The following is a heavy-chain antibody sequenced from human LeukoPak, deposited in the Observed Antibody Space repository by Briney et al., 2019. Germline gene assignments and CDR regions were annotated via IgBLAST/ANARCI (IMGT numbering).Heavy chain of an antibody. Sequence: GESLKISCKGSGYSFTSYWIGWVRQMPGKGLEWMGIIYPGDSDTRYSPSFQGQVTISADKSISTAYLQWSSLKASDTAMYYCARTPLCSGGSCYFRFDPWGQGTLVTVSS. J-gene: IGHJ5*02. D-gene: IGHD2-15*01. CDR2: IYPGDSDT. V-gene: IGHV5-51*01. CDR1: GYSFTSYW. CDR3: ARTPLCSGGSCYFRFDP.